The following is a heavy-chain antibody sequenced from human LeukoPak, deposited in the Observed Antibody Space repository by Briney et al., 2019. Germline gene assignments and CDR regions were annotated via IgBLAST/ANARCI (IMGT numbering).Heavy chain of an antibody. J-gene: IGHJ4*02. D-gene: IGHD5-18*01. V-gene: IGHV3-23*01. CDR2: ISGSGGST. Sequence: GGSLRLSCAASGFTFSSYAMSWVRQAPGKGLEWVSAISGSGGSTYYADSVKGRFTISRDNSKNTLYLQMNSLRAEDTAVYYCAKAGGYSYGKTPDYYFDYWGQGTLVTVSS. CDR1: GFTFSSYA. CDR3: AKAGGYSYGKTPDYYFDY.